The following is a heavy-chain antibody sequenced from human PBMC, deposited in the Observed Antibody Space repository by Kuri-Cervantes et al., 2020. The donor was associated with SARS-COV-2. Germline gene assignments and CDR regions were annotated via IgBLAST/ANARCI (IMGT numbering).Heavy chain of an antibody. D-gene: IGHD2-2*01. J-gene: IGHJ3*02. V-gene: IGHV3-23*01. CDR3: AKDREDIVVVPAAHSPDAFDI. Sequence: GESLKISCAASGFTVSSNYMSWVRQAPGKGLEWVSAISGSGGSTYYADSVKGRFTIARDNSKNTLYLQMNSLRAEDTAVYYCAKDREDIVVVPAAHSPDAFDIWGQGTMVTVSS. CDR1: GFTVSSNY. CDR2: ISGSGGST.